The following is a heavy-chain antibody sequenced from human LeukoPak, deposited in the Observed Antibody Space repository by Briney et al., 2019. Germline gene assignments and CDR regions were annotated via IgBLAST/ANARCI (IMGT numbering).Heavy chain of an antibody. V-gene: IGHV4-34*01. CDR3: AREMFIVVVPAYPNWFDP. D-gene: IGHD2-2*01. Sequence: SETLSLTCAVYGGSFGGYYWSWIRQPPGKGLEWIGEINHSGSTNYNPSLKSRVTISVDTSKNQFSLKLSSVTAADTAVYYCAREMFIVVVPAYPNWFDPWGQGTLVTVSS. J-gene: IGHJ5*02. CDR2: INHSGST. CDR1: GGSFGGYY.